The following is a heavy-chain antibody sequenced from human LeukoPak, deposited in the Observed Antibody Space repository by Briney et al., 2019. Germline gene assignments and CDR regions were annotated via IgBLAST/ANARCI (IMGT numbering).Heavy chain of an antibody. J-gene: IGHJ4*02. CDR3: ARAMRSGYDY. D-gene: IGHD5-12*01. Sequence: PGGSLRPSCAASGFTFSSYGMNWVRQAPGKRLEWVSYISSSSDSIYYADSVKGRFTISRDNAENSLYLQMNSLRDEDTAVYYCARAMRSGYDYWGQGTLVTVSS. CDR2: ISSSSDSI. CDR1: GFTFSSYG. V-gene: IGHV3-48*02.